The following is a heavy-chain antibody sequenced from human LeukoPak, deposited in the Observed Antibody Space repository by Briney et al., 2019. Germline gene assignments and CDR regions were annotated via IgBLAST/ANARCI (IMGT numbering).Heavy chain of an antibody. V-gene: IGHV5-51*01. CDR1: GYSFTNYW. J-gene: IGHJ5*02. CDR2: MHPGESEI. Sequence: GESLRISCKASGYSFTNYWIAWMRQKPGKGLEWMGIMHPGESEINYSPSFEGQVTISADTSISTAYLEWYSLKASDSAIYYCAKTIASLGSGARYFDPWGQGTLVTVSS. D-gene: IGHD5/OR15-5a*01. CDR3: AKTIASLGSGARYFDP.